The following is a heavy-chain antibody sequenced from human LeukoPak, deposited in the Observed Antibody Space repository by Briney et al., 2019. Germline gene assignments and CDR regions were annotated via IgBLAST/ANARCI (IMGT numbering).Heavy chain of an antibody. J-gene: IGHJ4*02. V-gene: IGHV3-74*01. CDR2: INSDGSWT. CDR1: GFIVSNHY. CDR3: VSFYETY. Sequence: GGSLRLSCAASGFIVSNHYMSWVRQAPGKGLVWVSHINSDGSWTSYADSVKGRFTISKDNAKNTVYLQMNSLRAEDTAVYYCVSFYETYWGRGTLVTVSS. D-gene: IGHD2/OR15-2a*01.